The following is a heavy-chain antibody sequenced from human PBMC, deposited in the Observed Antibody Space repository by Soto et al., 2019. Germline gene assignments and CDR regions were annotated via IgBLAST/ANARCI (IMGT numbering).Heavy chain of an antibody. V-gene: IGHV1-18*01. CDR2: ISAYNGNT. CDR1: GYTFTSYG. CDR3: ARGAFEYSSSFSYYYGMDV. D-gene: IGHD6-6*01. Sequence: ASVKVSCKASGYTFTSYGISWVRQAPGQGLEWMGWISAYNGNTNYAQKLQGRVTMTTDTSTSTAYMELRSLRSGDTAVYYCARGAFEYSSSFSYYYGMDVWGQGTTVTVSS. J-gene: IGHJ6*02.